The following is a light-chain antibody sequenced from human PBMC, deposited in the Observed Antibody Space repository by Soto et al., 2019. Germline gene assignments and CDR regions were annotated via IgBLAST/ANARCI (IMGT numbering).Light chain of an antibody. Sequence: QSVLTQPPSASGTVGQRVSISCSGSTSNIGSNTVNWYQQLPGTAPKLLINSNNQRPSGVPDRFSGSKSGTSASLAISGLQSEDEADYYCAAWDDSLNAYVFGAGTKLTVL. CDR3: AAWDDSLNAYV. CDR2: SNN. V-gene: IGLV1-44*01. CDR1: TSNIGSNT. J-gene: IGLJ1*01.